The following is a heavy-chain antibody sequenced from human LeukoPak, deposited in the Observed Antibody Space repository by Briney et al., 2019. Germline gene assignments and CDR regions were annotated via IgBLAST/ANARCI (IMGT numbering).Heavy chain of an antibody. J-gene: IGHJ4*02. CDR1: GFIVSGDF. Sequence: GGSLRLSCAASGFIVSGDFMSWVRQAPGKGLEWVSVIYSDGSTYYADSVKGRFTISRDNSKNTLYLQMNSLRAEDTAVYYCAKDRWSGITGFDYWGQGTLVTVSS. CDR3: AKDRWSGITGFDY. CDR2: IYSDGST. V-gene: IGHV3-53*01. D-gene: IGHD1-7*01.